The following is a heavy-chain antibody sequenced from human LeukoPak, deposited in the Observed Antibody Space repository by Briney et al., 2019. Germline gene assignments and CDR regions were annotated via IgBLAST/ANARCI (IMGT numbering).Heavy chain of an antibody. Sequence: ASVKVSCKASGYTFTTYGINWVRQAPGQGLEWMGWISGYNGNTNYAQKFQGRVTMTTDTSTGTAYMEVRSLRSDDTAVYYCARTLKDSLVVPVTKNYFYMDVWGKGTTVTISS. D-gene: IGHD2-2*01. CDR2: ISGYNGNT. V-gene: IGHV1-18*01. J-gene: IGHJ6*03. CDR3: ARTLKDSLVVPVTKNYFYMDV. CDR1: GYTFTTYG.